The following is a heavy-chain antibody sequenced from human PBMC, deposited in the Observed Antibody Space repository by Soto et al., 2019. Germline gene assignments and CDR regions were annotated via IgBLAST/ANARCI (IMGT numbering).Heavy chain of an antibody. Sequence: PGESLKISCKASGYSFTNYWIGWVRQLPGKGLECMGVIYPDDSDTRYSPSFQGQVTMSVDKSISTAYLKWSSLKASDTAMYYCARQGGTGWQNFYGMDVWGQGTTVTVS. J-gene: IGHJ6*02. CDR1: GYSFTNYW. CDR2: IYPDDSDT. V-gene: IGHV5-51*01. CDR3: ARQGGTGWQNFYGMDV. D-gene: IGHD6-19*01.